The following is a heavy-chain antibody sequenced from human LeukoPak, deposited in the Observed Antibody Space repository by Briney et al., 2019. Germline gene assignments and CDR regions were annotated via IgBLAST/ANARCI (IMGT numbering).Heavy chain of an antibody. Sequence: SETLSLTCTVSGGSISSSSYYWGWIRLPPGKGLEWIGSIYYSGSTYYNPSLKSRVTISVDTSKNQFSLKLSSVTAADTAVYYCARVTGTTRRVVVDYWGQGTLVTVSS. CDR2: IYYSGST. CDR3: ARVTGTTRRVVVDY. V-gene: IGHV4-39*07. J-gene: IGHJ4*02. D-gene: IGHD1-7*01. CDR1: GGSISSSSYY.